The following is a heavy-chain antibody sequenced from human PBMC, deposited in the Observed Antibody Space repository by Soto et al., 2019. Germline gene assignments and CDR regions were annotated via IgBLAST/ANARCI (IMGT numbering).Heavy chain of an antibody. CDR2: ISGSGGST. CDR1: GFTFSSYA. J-gene: IGHJ5*02. CDR3: AKVLSDDYASS. Sequence: GGSLRLSCAASGFTFSSYAMSWVRQAPGKGLEWVSAISGSGGSTYYADSVKGRFTISSDNSKNTLYLQMNSLRAEDTAVYYCAKVLSDDYASSWGQGTLVTVSS. V-gene: IGHV3-23*01. D-gene: IGHD4-17*01.